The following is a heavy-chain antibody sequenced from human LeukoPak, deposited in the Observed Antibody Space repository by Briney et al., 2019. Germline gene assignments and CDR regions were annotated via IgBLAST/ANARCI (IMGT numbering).Heavy chain of an antibody. J-gene: IGHJ5*02. CDR1: GYSFTSYW. V-gene: IGHV5-51*01. Sequence: GESLKISCKRSGYSFTSYWIGWVRQMPGKGLEWMGIIYPGDSDTRYSPSFQGQVTISADKSISTAYLQWSSLKASDTAMYYCARGAYCGGDCYTSPLYNWFDPWGQGTLVTVSS. CDR2: IYPGDSDT. CDR3: ARGAYCGGDCYTSPLYNWFDP. D-gene: IGHD2-21*02.